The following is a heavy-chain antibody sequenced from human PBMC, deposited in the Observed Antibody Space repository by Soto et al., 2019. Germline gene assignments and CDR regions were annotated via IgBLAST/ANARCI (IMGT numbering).Heavy chain of an antibody. J-gene: IGHJ4*02. D-gene: IGHD5-18*01. CDR1: AFTLSDYW. Sequence: EVQLVESGGGVVQPGGSLRLSCAASAFTLSDYWMHWVRQVPGKGLVWVSRISADGSSTNYLDSVKGRFTISRDNAKKAMYLQMNSLRAEDTGLYFCARSGYSYGNGFEYWGQGTLVAVSS. CDR3: ARSGYSYGNGFEY. V-gene: IGHV3-74*01. CDR2: ISADGSST.